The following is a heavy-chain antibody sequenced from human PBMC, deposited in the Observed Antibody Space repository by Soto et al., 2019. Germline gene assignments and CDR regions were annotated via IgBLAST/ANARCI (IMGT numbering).Heavy chain of an antibody. V-gene: IGHV3-21*02. Sequence: EVRLVESGGGLVKAGGSLRLSCAASGFTFSAFSMNWVRQAPGKGLAWLSSINEDSTYIYYGVSLRGRSTISRDNAKDSLYLQIDSLRAEDTAVYYCVRDFGRYFRSGYMDVLGDGATVIVS. CDR1: GFTFSAFS. D-gene: IGHD3-9*01. CDR2: INEDSTYI. CDR3: VRDFGRYFRSGYMDV. J-gene: IGHJ6*03.